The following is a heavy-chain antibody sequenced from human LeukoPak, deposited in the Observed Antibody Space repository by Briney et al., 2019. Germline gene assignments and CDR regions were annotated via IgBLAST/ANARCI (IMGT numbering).Heavy chain of an antibody. J-gene: IGHJ4*02. CDR2: IKQEGNEK. CDR1: GFTFRDDW. Sequence: GGSLRLSCAGSGFTFRDDWMSRVRQAPGKGLEWVANIKQEGNEKNYLDSVKGRFTISRDNARNSLYLQMNRLRADDTAVYYCARDGGGPLDWGQGTLVTVSS. CDR3: ARDGGGPLD. D-gene: IGHD3-10*01. V-gene: IGHV3-7*01.